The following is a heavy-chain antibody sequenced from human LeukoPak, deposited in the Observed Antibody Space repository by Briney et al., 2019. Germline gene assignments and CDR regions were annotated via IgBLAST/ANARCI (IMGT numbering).Heavy chain of an antibody. CDR3: AKAPVTSCRGAYCYPFDS. CDR2: ISSSGGII. J-gene: IGHJ4*02. V-gene: IGHV3-48*03. CDR1: EFTFSGYD. D-gene: IGHD2-21*01. Sequence: GGSLRLSCAASEFTFSGYDMHWVRQAPGKGLEWVSCISSSGGIIYYADSVKGRFTISRDHAKNSLYLQMNSLRAEDAAVYFCAKAPVTSCRGAYCYPFDSWGQGTLVTVSS.